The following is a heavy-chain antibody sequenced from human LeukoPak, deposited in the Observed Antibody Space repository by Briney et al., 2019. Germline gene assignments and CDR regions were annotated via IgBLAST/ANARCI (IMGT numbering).Heavy chain of an antibody. CDR1: GGSISSGGYY. V-gene: IGHV4-61*02. CDR3: ARDLIGSGWYPSTNWFDP. D-gene: IGHD6-19*01. Sequence: SPTLSLTCTVSGGSISSGGYYWSWIRQHPGKGLEWIGRIYTSGSTNYNPSLKSRVTMSVDTSKNQFSLKLSSVTAADTAVYYCARDLIGSGWYPSTNWFDPWGQGTLVTVSS. J-gene: IGHJ5*02. CDR2: IYTSGST.